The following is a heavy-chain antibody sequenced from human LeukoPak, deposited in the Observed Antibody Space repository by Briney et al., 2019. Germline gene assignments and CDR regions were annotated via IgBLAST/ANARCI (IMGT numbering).Heavy chain of an antibody. CDR2: ISSSGSTI. V-gene: IGHV3-48*03. CDR1: GFTFSSYE. J-gene: IGHJ5*02. D-gene: IGHD3-10*01. Sequence: PGGSLRLSCAASGFTFSSYEMNWVRQAPGKGLEWVPYISSSGSTIYYADSVKGRFTISRDNAKNSLYLQMNSLRAEDTAVYYCARDRSSVTMVRGVTRFDPWGQGTLVTVSS. CDR3: ARDRSSVTMVRGVTRFDP.